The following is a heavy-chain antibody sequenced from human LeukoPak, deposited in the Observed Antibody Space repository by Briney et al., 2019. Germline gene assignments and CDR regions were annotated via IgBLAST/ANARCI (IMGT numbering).Heavy chain of an antibody. J-gene: IGHJ4*02. CDR2: ILRDGRP. Sequence: PSLTVSLTCAVSGVSISSSEWWIWVRQPPGQGLEWIGEILRDGRPRYNPSLKSRVTMSMDYSKNKFPLSVTSVTAADTAIYYCGKTDIYFNPIDYWGPGSLVTVS. CDR3: GKTDIYFNPIDY. V-gene: IGHV4-4*02. D-gene: IGHD3-9*01. CDR1: GVSISSSEW.